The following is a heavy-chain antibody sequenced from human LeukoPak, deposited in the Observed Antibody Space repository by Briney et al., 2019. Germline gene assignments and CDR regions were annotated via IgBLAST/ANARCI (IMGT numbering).Heavy chain of an antibody. Sequence: ASVKVSCKASGDTLTRYYMHWVRHAPGQGLEWMGGMNTTGDVTNYAQKFPGRVTLTRDTSSTAYLELSSLISDDTAVYYCATSTGYRSTWGAFDIWGQGTMLIVSS. V-gene: IGHV1-2*02. CDR3: ATSTGYRSTWGAFDI. D-gene: IGHD6-13*01. CDR2: MNTTGDVT. CDR1: GDTLTRYY. J-gene: IGHJ3*02.